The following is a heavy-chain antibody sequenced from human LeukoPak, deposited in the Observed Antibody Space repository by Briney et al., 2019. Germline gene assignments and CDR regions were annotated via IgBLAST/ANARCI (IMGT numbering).Heavy chain of an antibody. J-gene: IGHJ4*02. CDR3: AREAPTQFDY. CDR1: GFTFSTYW. V-gene: IGHV3-7*01. CDR2: IKKDGSEK. Sequence: GGSLRLSCAASGFTFSTYWMSWVRQAPGKGLEWVANIKKDGSEKKYVDSVKGRFTISRDNAKNSLYLQMNSLRAEDTAVYYCAREAPTQFDYWGQGTLVTVSS.